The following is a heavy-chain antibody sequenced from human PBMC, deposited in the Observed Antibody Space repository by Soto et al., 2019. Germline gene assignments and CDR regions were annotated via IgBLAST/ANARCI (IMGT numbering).Heavy chain of an antibody. CDR2: TYYRSKWYN. J-gene: IGHJ4*02. Sequence: SQTLSLTCAIAWCGVAINGAAFNLSRHSPSRGLEWLGRTYYRSKWYNEYAVSLKSRITINPDTSKNQFSLQLNSVTPEDTAVYYCERTKSVFESWGQGNQVNVSS. CDR3: ERTKSVFES. V-gene: IGHV6-1*01. CDR1: WCGVAINGAA. D-gene: IGHD1-20*01.